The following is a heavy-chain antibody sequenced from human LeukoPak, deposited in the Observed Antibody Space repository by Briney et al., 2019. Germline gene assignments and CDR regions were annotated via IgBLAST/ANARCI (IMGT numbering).Heavy chain of an antibody. V-gene: IGHV3-48*03. D-gene: IGHD5-24*01. CDR2: ISGTGTTI. Sequence: GGSLRLSCAASGFTFSTYEMNWVRQAPGKGLEWVSYISGTGTTIYYADSVKGRFTISRDNAKNSLYLQMNILRAEDTAVYYCARVVRDGYNRIDYWGQGTLVTVSS. CDR3: ARVVRDGYNRIDY. CDR1: GFTFSTYE. J-gene: IGHJ4*02.